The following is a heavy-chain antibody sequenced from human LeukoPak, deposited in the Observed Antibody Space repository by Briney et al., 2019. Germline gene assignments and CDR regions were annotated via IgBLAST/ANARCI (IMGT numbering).Heavy chain of an antibody. CDR2: IYYSGST. Sequence: PSETLSLTCTVSGGSISSSSYYWGWIRQPPGKGLEWIGSIYYSGSTYYNPSLKSRVTISVDTSKNQFSLKLSSVTAADTAVYYCARRDIVVVPAAIGAGAFDIWGQVTMVTVSS. J-gene: IGHJ3*02. V-gene: IGHV4-39*01. CDR3: ARRDIVVVPAAIGAGAFDI. CDR1: GGSISSSSYY. D-gene: IGHD2-2*02.